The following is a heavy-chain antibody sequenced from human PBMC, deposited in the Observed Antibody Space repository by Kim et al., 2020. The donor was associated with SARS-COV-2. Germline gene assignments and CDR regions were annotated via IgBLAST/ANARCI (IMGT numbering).Heavy chain of an antibody. CDR2: INPNSGGT. J-gene: IGHJ5*02. Sequence: ASVKVSCKASGYTFTGYYMHWVRQAPGQGLEWMGWINPNSGGTNYAQKFQGRVTMTRDTSISTAYMELSRLRSDDTAVYYCAREGDVVGATANWFDPWGQGTLVTVSS. CDR1: GYTFTGYY. D-gene: IGHD1-26*01. CDR3: AREGDVVGATANWFDP. V-gene: IGHV1-2*02.